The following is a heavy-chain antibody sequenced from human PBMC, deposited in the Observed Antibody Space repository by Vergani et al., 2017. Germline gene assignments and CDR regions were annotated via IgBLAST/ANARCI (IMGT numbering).Heavy chain of an antibody. D-gene: IGHD4-17*01. J-gene: IGHJ6*02. CDR2: VGPEDGET. CDR3: ATPQTVTTGGMEV. V-gene: IGHV1-69-2*01. CDR1: GYTFIDHY. Sequence: EVQLVQSGAEEKKPGATMKISCKVSGYTFIDHYMHWVKQAPGKGLEWMGLVGPEDGETIYAEKFKGRVTIAAETSTNTAHLELSSLRSEDTAVYYCATPQTVTTGGMEVWGQGPTVIFSS.